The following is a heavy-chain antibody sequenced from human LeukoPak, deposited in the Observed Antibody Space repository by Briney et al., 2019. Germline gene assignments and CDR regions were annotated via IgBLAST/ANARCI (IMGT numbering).Heavy chain of an antibody. Sequence: PSETLSLTCAVYGGSFSGYYWSWIRQPPGKGLEWIGEINHSGSTNYNPSLKSRVTISVDTSKNQFSLKLSSVTAADTAVYYCARQRRRSWFDPWGQGTLVTVSS. CDR3: ARQRRRSWFDP. CDR1: GGSFSGYY. J-gene: IGHJ5*02. V-gene: IGHV4-34*01. CDR2: INHSGST.